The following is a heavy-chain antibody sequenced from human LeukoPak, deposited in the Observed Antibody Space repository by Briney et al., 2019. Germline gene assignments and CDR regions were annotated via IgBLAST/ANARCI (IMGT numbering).Heavy chain of an antibody. Sequence: PSETLSLTCTVSGVSISSSSYYWSWIRQPPGKGLEWIGYIYYSGSTKYNPSLKSRVTISIDTSKNQFSLKLSSVTAADTAVYYCARHDRNSGRYYDFDYWGQGTLVTVSS. J-gene: IGHJ4*02. CDR3: ARHDRNSGRYYDFDY. CDR1: GVSISSSSYY. V-gene: IGHV4-61*05. CDR2: IYYSGST. D-gene: IGHD1-26*01.